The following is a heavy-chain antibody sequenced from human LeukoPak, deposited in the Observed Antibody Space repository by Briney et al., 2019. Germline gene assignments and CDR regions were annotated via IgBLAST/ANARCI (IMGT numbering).Heavy chain of an antibody. CDR1: GFTFTNYW. CDR2: LPPDELDI. CDR3: ASRHCSGGDCYFAGADPFDH. V-gene: IGHV3-74*01. J-gene: IGHJ4*02. D-gene: IGHD2-21*01. Sequence: GGSLRLSCAASGFTFTNYWMHWVRQAPGMGLVWVSRLPPDELDIIYADSVKGRFTVSRDNAKNTVYLQMNNLRAEDTAVYYCASRHCSGGDCYFAGADPFDHWGQGTLVTVSS.